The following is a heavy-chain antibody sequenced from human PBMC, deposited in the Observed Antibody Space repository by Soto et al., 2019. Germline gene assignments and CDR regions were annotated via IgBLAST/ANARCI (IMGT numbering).Heavy chain of an antibody. J-gene: IGHJ4*02. CDR1: GGSISSGGYS. D-gene: IGHD1-26*01. CDR3: ARVGSTQLVPFDY. V-gene: IGHV4-30-2*01. Sequence: QLQLQESGSGLVKPSQTLSLTCAVSGGSISSGGYSWSWIRQPPGKGLEWIGYIYHSGSTYYNPSLKSRVTISVDRTKNQFSLKLSSVTAADTAVYYCARVGSTQLVPFDYWGQGTLVTVSS. CDR2: IYHSGST.